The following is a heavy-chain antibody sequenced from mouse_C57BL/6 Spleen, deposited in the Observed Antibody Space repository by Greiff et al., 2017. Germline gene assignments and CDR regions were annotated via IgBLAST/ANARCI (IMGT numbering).Heavy chain of an antibody. V-gene: IGHV3-6*01. D-gene: IGHD2-5*01. CDR2: ISYDGSN. CDR1: GYSITSGYY. Sequence: EVQLQESGPGLVKPSQSLSLTCSVTGYSITSGYYWNWIRQFPGNKLEWMGYISYDGSNNYNPSLKNRISITRDTSKNQFFLKLNSVTTEDTATYYCARRRSNHAMDYWGQGTSVTVSS. CDR3: ARRRSNHAMDY. J-gene: IGHJ4*01.